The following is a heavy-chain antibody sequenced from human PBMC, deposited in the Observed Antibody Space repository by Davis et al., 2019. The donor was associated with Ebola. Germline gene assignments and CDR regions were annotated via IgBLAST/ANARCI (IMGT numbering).Heavy chain of an antibody. V-gene: IGHV1-69*10. J-gene: IGHJ2*01. Sequence: SVKVSCKASGGTFSSYAISWVRQAPGQGLEWMGGIIPILGIANYAQKFQGRATITADESTSTAYMEPSSLRSEDTAVYYCASGLVRGESYWYFDLWGRGTLVTVSS. D-gene: IGHD6-6*01. CDR2: IIPILGIA. CDR3: ASGLVRGESYWYFDL. CDR1: GGTFSSYA.